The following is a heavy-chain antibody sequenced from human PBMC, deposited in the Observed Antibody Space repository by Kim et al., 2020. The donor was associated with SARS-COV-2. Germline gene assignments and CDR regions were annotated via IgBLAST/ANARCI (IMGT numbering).Heavy chain of an antibody. CDR2: INHSGST. V-gene: IGHV4-34*01. Sequence: SETLSLTCAVYGGSFSGYYWSWIRQPPGKGLEWIGEINHSGSTNYNPSLKSRVTISVDTSKNQFSLKLSSVTAADTAVYYCARGLSSGWYSAFDIWGQGTMVTVSS. CDR1: GGSFSGYY. J-gene: IGHJ3*02. D-gene: IGHD6-19*01. CDR3: ARGLSSGWYSAFDI.